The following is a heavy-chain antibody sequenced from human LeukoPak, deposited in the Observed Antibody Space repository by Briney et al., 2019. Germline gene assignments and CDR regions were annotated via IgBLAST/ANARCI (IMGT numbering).Heavy chain of an antibody. CDR3: ARGPRASGGTGYYYYGMDV. CDR1: GFTFSSYA. CDR2: VSGSGAST. V-gene: IGHV3-23*01. J-gene: IGHJ6*02. Sequence: GGSLRLSCAASGFTFSSYAMSWVRQSPGKGLEWGSGVSGSGASTYYADAVKVRCTISRDNSRNTLYLQMNSLRADDTAVYYCARGPRASGGTGYYYYGMDVWGQGTTVTVSS. D-gene: IGHD2-8*02.